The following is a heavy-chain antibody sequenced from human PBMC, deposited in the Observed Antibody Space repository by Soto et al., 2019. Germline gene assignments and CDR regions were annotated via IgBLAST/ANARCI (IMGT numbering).Heavy chain of an antibody. CDR2: IYWNDDK. Sequence: SGPTLVNPTQTLTLTCTFSGFSLSTSGVGVGWIRQPPGKALEWLALIYWNDDKGYSPTLKSRLTIAKDTSQNQVVLKMTNMEPVDTATYYCALSNRHQLLFDTPKPPELDYYFDYWGQGTLVTVSS. CDR1: GFSLSTSGVG. CDR3: ALSNRHQLLFDTPKPPELDYYFDY. D-gene: IGHD2-2*01. J-gene: IGHJ4*02. V-gene: IGHV2-5*01.